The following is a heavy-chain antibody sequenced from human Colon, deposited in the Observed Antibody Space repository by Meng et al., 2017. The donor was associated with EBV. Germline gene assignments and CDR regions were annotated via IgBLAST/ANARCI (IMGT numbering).Heavy chain of an antibody. CDR2: IYHSGSN. CDR1: GGSIRSVYW. Sequence: VQLQTSGPGIVTPSESRALTCAVSGGSIRSVYWWTCVRQSPGNGMEWIGEIYHSGSNNYNPSLKSRVTISVDKSKNQFSLKLTSVTAADTAVYYCARGGYYSFDFWGQRTLVTVSS. D-gene: IGHD5-18*01. V-gene: IGHV4-4*02. CDR3: ARGGYYSFDF. J-gene: IGHJ4*02.